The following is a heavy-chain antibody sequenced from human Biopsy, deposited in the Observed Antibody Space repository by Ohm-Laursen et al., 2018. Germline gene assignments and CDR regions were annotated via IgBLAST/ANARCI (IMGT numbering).Heavy chain of an antibody. CDR3: ATEFTKANGWNYFDY. J-gene: IGHJ4*02. V-gene: IGHV4-59*01. D-gene: IGHD2-15*01. CDR2: IYYTGHT. CDR1: GGSIKSYY. Sequence: SETLSLTCTVSGGSIKSYYWNWIRQSPGKGLEWIGFIYYTGHTNYNPSLKSRATISVDTSKNQFSLKVISVTAADTAVYYCATEFTKANGWNYFDYWGQGTLVTVSS.